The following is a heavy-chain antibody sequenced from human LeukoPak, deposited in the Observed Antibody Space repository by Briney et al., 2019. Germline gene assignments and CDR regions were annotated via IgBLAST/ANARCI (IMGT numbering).Heavy chain of an antibody. V-gene: IGHV3-48*03. CDR3: AELGITMIGGV. CDR1: GLTFSSYE. J-gene: IGHJ6*04. D-gene: IGHD3-10*02. Sequence: GGSLRLSCAASGLTFSSYEMNWVRQAPGKGLEWVSYISSSGSTIYYADSVKGRFTISRDNAKNSLYLQMNSLRAEDTAVYYCAELGITMIGGVWGKGTTITISS. CDR2: ISSSGSTI.